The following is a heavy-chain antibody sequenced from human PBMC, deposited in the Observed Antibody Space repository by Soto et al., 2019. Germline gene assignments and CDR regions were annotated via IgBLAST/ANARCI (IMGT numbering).Heavy chain of an antibody. J-gene: IGHJ3*02. CDR1: GFTVSSNY. CDR3: AKVPDRSDVFDI. CDR2: ISGSGGST. V-gene: IGHV3-23*01. Sequence: GGSLRLSCAASGFTVSSNYMSWVRQAPGKGLEWVSAISGSGGSTYYADSVKGRFTISRDNSKNTLYLHMNSLRAEDTAVYYCAKVPDRSDVFDIWGQGTMVTVSS.